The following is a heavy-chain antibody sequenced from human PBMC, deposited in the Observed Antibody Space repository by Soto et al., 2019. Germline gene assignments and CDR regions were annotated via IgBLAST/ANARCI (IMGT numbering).Heavy chain of an antibody. CDR2: ISSSSSYI. CDR3: GRDSEGIVGQKDASDC. D-gene: IGHD1-26*01. J-gene: IGHJ3*01. V-gene: IGHV3-21*04. CDR1: GFTFSSYS. Sequence: GGSLRLSSAASGFTFSSYSMNWVRQAPGKGLEGVSSISSSSSYIYYADSEKGRFTISRDNAKNSLYLQMNSLRAEDTAVNYCGRDSEGIVGQKDASDCWGHVTKVTVSS.